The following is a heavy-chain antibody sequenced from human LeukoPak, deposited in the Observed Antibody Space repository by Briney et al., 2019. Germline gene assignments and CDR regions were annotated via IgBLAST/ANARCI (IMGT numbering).Heavy chain of an antibody. J-gene: IGHJ6*01. CDR2: IRSKAYGGTT. V-gene: IGHV3-49*04. Sequence: GQSLRLYCTAYGFIFGDHAMSWVRQAPGKGLEWVGFIRSKAYGGTTEYAASVKGRFTISRDDSKSIAYLQMNSLETEDTALYYCTRGPILLWMHNGMDVWGQGTTVAVSS. D-gene: IGHD5-18*01. CDR3: TRGPILLWMHNGMDV. CDR1: GFIFGDHA.